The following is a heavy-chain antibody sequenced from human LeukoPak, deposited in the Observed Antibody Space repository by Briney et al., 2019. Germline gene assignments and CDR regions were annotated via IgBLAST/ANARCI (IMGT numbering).Heavy chain of an antibody. D-gene: IGHD6-13*01. V-gene: IGHV1-18*01. CDR1: GYTFTSYG. J-gene: IGHJ4*02. Sequence: ASVKVSCRASGYTFTSYGISWVRQAPGQGLEWMGWISAYNGNTNYAQKLQGRVTMTTDTSTSTAYMELRSLRSDDTAVYYCARRVGSSWSLGPPEDYWGQGTLVTVSS. CDR3: ARRVGSSWSLGPPEDY. CDR2: ISAYNGNT.